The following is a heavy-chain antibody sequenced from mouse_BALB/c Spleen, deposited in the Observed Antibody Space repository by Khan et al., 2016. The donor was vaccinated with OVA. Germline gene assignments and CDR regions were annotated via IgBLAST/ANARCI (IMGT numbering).Heavy chain of an antibody. V-gene: IGHV5-9-3*01. Sequence: EVQLQESGGGLVKSGGSLKLSCAASGFTFSTYAMSWVRQTPEKRLEWVATISTGDTYTYYPDSVKGRFTISRDNAKNTLYLQMSSLRSEDTAMYYCARPPITTVVATSYWIFDVWGAGTTVTVST. CDR2: ISTGDTYT. CDR3: ARPPITTVVATSYWIFDV. D-gene: IGHD1-1*01. J-gene: IGHJ1*01. CDR1: GFTFSTYA.